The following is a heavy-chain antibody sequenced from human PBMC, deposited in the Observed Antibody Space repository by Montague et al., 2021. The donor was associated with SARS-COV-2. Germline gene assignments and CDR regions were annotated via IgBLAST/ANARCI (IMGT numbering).Heavy chain of an antibody. CDR1: GITFSNYA. Sequence: SLRLSCAASGITFSNYAMSWVRQAPGKGLEWVSAISGSGGSTYYADSVKGRFTISRDNSKNTLYLQMNSLRAGDTAVYYSAKDKGVAYYFDHWGQGTLVTVSS. J-gene: IGHJ4*02. CDR2: ISGSGGST. CDR3: AKDKGVAYYFDH. D-gene: IGHD2-15*01. V-gene: IGHV3-23*01.